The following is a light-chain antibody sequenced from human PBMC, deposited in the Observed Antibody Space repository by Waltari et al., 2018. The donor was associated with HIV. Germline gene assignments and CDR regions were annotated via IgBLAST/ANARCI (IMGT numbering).Light chain of an antibody. V-gene: IGLV2-14*01. CDR3: VSYKSSSSPV. J-gene: IGLJ3*02. CDR2: ELS. CDR1: SFDIYGYNF. Sequence: QSALTQPASVSGSPGQSITISCTGASFDIYGYNFVSWFQHHPGKAPKVIIYELSNRPSVVSNRFSGSKSGNTASLTISGLQPEDEAEYFCVSYKSSSSPVFGGGTKLTV.